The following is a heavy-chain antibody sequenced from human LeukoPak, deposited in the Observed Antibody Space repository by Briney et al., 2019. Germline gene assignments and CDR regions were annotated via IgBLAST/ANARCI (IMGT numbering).Heavy chain of an antibody. V-gene: IGHV3-74*01. CDR2: INEAGSIT. CDR3: ARALARSEDY. D-gene: IGHD5-12*01. J-gene: IGHJ4*02. CDR1: GFTFIGYW. Sequence: PGGSLRLSCAASGFTFIGYWMQWVRQAPGRGLVWLSRINEAGSITTYADSVKGRFTISRDNAKNTLYLQMSSLRAEDTAVYYCARALARSEDYWGPGNPFTVSS.